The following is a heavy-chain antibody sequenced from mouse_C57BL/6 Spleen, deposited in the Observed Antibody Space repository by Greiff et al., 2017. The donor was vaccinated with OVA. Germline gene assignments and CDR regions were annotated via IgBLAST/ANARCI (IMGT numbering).Heavy chain of an antibody. CDR3: ARGFTTVVDWYFDV. J-gene: IGHJ1*03. CDR1: GYTFTSYW. D-gene: IGHD1-1*01. CDR2: INPSNGGT. Sequence: QVQLQQPGTELVKPGASVKLSCKASGYTFTSYWMHWVKQRPGQGLEWIGNINPSNGGTNYNEKFKSKATLTVDKSSSTAYMQLRSLTSEDSAVYYCARGFTTVVDWYFDVWGTGTTVTVSS. V-gene: IGHV1-53*01.